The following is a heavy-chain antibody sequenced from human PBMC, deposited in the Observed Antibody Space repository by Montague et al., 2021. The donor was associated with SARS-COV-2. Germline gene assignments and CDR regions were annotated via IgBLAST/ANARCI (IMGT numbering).Heavy chain of an antibody. V-gene: IGHV4-39*01. CDR1: GGSISSSNYY. D-gene: IGHD3-3*01. J-gene: IGHJ4*02. CDR3: ACQRLDITLFGVVTGRVFDY. CDR2: IYYSGST. Sequence: SETLSLTRTVSGGSISSSNYYWGWIRQPPGKGLEWIGSIYYSGSTYYNPSLKSRVTIPVDTSKNQFSLKLRSVTAADTAVYYCACQRLDITLFGVVTGRVFDYWGQGTLVTVSS.